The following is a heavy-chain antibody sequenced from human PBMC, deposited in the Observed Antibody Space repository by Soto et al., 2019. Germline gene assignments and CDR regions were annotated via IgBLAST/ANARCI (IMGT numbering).Heavy chain of an antibody. Sequence: QVQLVQSGAEVKKPGSSVKVSCKASGGTFSSYAISWVRQAPGQGLEWMGGIIPIFGTANYAQKFQGRVTTTADESTSTAYMELSSLRSEDTAVYYCARGVGGYVRRAGVDDYYGMDVWGQGTTVTVSS. D-gene: IGHD5-12*01. CDR3: ARGVGGYVRRAGVDDYYGMDV. V-gene: IGHV1-69*01. CDR1: GGTFSSYA. J-gene: IGHJ6*02. CDR2: IIPIFGTA.